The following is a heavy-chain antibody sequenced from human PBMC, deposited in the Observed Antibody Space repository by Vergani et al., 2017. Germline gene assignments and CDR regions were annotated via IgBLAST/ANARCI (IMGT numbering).Heavy chain of an antibody. Sequence: EVQLVESGGGLVQPGRSLRLSCAASGFTFDDYAMHWVRQAPGKGLEWVSGISWNSGSIGYADSVKGRFTISRDNAKNSLYLQMKSLRAEDTALYYCAKDKGWGLVENAFDIWGQGTMVTVSS. D-gene: IGHD5-24*01. CDR3: AKDKGWGLVENAFDI. V-gene: IGHV3-9*01. CDR1: GFTFDDYA. J-gene: IGHJ3*02. CDR2: ISWNSGSI.